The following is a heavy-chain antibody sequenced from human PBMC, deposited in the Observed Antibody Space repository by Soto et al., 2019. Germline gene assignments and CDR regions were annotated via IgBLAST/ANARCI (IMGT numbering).Heavy chain of an antibody. CDR1: GGTFSSYT. CDR2: IIPILGIA. D-gene: IGHD6-19*01. V-gene: IGHV1-69*02. J-gene: IGHJ4*02. CDR3: ARVSLHSIAVAGTRARSFDY. Sequence: QVQLVQSGAEVKKPGSSVKVSCKASGGTFSSYTISWVRQAPGQGLEWMGRIIPILGIANYAQKFQGRVTITADKSTSTAYLELNTLRSGDTAVYYCARVSLHSIAVAGTRARSFDYWGQGTLVTVSS.